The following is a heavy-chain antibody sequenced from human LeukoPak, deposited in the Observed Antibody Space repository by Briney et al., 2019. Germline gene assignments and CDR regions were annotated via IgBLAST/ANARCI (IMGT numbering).Heavy chain of an antibody. Sequence: GASVKVSCKASGGTFSSYAISWVRQAPGQGLEWMGGIIPIFGTANYAQKFQGRVTITADESTSTAYMGLSSLRSEDTAVYYCARGLYSGYDRSPLDYWGQGTLVTVSS. J-gene: IGHJ4*02. CDR2: IIPIFGTA. CDR3: ARGLYSGYDRSPLDY. CDR1: GGTFSSYA. V-gene: IGHV1-69*13. D-gene: IGHD5-12*01.